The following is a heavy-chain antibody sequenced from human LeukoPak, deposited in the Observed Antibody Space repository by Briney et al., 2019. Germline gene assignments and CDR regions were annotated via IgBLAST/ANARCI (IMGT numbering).Heavy chain of an antibody. D-gene: IGHD3-16*02. CDR3: ARRGSYGSFDY. Sequence: SETLSLTCTVSGGSISPYYWGWIRQPPGKGLEWIGSIYHSGSTYYNPSLKSRVTISVDTSKNQSSLKLSSVTAADTAVYYCARRGSYGSFDYWGQGTLVTVSS. CDR1: GGSISPYY. J-gene: IGHJ4*02. V-gene: IGHV4-38-2*02. CDR2: IYHSGST.